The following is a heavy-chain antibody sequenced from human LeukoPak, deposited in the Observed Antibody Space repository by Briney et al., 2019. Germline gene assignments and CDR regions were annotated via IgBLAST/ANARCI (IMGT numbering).Heavy chain of an antibody. CDR3: ARVRSRITMIVVVISPFDY. CDR1: GFTFSSYW. Sequence: GGSLRLSCAASGFTFSSYWMNWVRQAPGKGLEWVANIKQDGGEKYYVDSVKGRFTISRDNAKNSLYLQMNSLRAEDMAVYYCARVRSRITMIVVVISPFDYWGQGTLVTVSS. J-gene: IGHJ4*02. D-gene: IGHD3-22*01. V-gene: IGHV3-7*05. CDR2: IKQDGGEK.